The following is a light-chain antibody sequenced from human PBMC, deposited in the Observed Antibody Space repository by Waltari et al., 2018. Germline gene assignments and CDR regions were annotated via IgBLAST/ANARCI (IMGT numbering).Light chain of an antibody. V-gene: IGKV4-1*01. J-gene: IGKJ1*01. CDR3: QQYYSTPWT. CDR1: QTVLYSSNNKNY. CDR2: WAS. Sequence: DIVMTQSPDSLAVSLGERATINCKSSQTVLYSSNNKNYLAWYQQKPGQPPKLPIYWASTRESGVPDRFSGSGSGTDFTLTISSLQAEDGAVYYCQQYYSTPWTFGQGTKVEIK.